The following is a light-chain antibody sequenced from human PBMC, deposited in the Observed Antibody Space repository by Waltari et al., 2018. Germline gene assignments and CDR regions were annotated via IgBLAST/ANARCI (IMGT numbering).Light chain of an antibody. CDR1: SLSSYY. J-gene: IGLJ2*01. CDR2: GKN. V-gene: IGLV3-19*01. Sequence: SSELTQDPAVSVALGQTVRITCQGDSLSSYYASWYQQKPGTAPVLVIYGKNNRPSGIPDRFSGSSSGNTASLTITGAQAEDEADYYCNSRDSSGNHLVFGGGTKLTVL. CDR3: NSRDSSGNHLV.